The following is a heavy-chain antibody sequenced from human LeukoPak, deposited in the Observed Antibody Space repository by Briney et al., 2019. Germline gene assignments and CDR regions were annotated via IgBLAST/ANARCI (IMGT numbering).Heavy chain of an antibody. Sequence: GGSLRLSCAASGFTFSNFEMNWVRQAPGKGLEWVSSISSSNTYIYYADSVKGRFTISRDNAKNSLYLQMNSLRAEDTAVYYCAKELGGSSFDYWGQGALVSVSS. CDR2: ISSSNTYI. CDR3: AKELGGSSFDY. J-gene: IGHJ4*02. V-gene: IGHV3-21*01. D-gene: IGHD2-15*01. CDR1: GFTFSNFE.